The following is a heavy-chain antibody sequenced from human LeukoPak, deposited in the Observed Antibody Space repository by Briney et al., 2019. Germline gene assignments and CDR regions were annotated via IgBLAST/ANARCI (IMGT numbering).Heavy chain of an antibody. CDR1: GGSFSGYY. V-gene: IGHV4-34*01. Sequence: PSETLSLTCAVYGGSFSGYYWSWIRQPPGKGLEWIGEINHSGSTNYNPSLKSRVTISVDTSKNQFSLKLSSVTAADTAVYYCARGHPAIFGSSGYYRTPKYYFDYWGQGTLVTVSS. CDR2: INHSGST. CDR3: ARGHPAIFGSSGYYRTPKYYFDY. D-gene: IGHD3-22*01. J-gene: IGHJ4*02.